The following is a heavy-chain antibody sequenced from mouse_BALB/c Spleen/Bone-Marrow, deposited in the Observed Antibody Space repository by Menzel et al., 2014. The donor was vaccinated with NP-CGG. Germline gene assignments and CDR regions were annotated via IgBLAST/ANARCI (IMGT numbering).Heavy chain of an antibody. D-gene: IGHD1-1*01. CDR2: ISSGSSTI. CDR3: ARSGSSSGYFDY. Sequence: EVKLVESGGGLVQPGGSRKLSCAASGFTFSSFGMHWVRQAPEKGQEWVAYISSGSSTIYYADTVMGRFTISRDNPKNTLFLRMTSLRSEDTAMYYCARSGSSSGYFDYWGQGTTLTVSS. J-gene: IGHJ2*01. CDR1: GFTFSSFG. V-gene: IGHV5-17*02.